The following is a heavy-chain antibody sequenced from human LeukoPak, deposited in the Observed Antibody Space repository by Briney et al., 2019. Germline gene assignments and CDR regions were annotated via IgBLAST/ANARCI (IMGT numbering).Heavy chain of an antibody. D-gene: IGHD7-27*01. J-gene: IGHJ4*02. CDR3: ARLDWGSVL. Sequence: PGGSLRLSCAASGFTFRRYWMSWVRQAPGKGLERVANINQDGSEKYYVDSVRGRFTISRDNAKTSLYLQMNSLRAEDTALYYSARLDWGSVLWGQGTLVTVSS. CDR1: GFTFRRYW. CDR2: INQDGSEK. V-gene: IGHV3-7*01.